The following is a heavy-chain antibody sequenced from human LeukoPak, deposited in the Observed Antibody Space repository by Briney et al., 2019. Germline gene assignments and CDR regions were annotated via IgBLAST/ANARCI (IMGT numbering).Heavy chain of an antibody. Sequence: PGRSLRLSCAASGFTFSSYAMSWVRQAPGKGLEWVSAISGSGGSTYYADSVKGRFTISRDNSKNTLYLQMNSLRAEDTAVYYCASYAAPLWFGDPRGYFDYWGQGTLVTVSS. J-gene: IGHJ4*02. CDR2: ISGSGGST. D-gene: IGHD3-10*01. CDR3: ASYAAPLWFGDPRGYFDY. CDR1: GFTFSSYA. V-gene: IGHV3-23*01.